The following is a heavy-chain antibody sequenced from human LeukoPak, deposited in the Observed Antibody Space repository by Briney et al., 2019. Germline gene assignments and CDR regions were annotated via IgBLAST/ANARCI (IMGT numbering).Heavy chain of an antibody. CDR3: AKYLDNYYYFGMDV. Sequence: GGSLILSCAASGFTFSSYGMHWVRQAPGKGLEWVAVIWYDGSNKYYADSVKGRFTISRDNSKNTLYLQMNSLRAEDTAVYFCAKYLDNYYYFGMDVWGQGTTVTVSS. CDR2: IWYDGSNK. J-gene: IGHJ6*02. D-gene: IGHD3/OR15-3a*01. CDR1: GFTFSSYG. V-gene: IGHV3-33*06.